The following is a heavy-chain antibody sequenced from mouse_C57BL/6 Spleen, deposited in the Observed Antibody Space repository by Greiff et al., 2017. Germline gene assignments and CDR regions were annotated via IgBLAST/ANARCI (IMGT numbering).Heavy chain of an antibody. CDR1: GYTFTSYW. CDR3: ARGAYSFAY. CDR2: SDPGSGNT. D-gene: IGHD2-10*01. Sequence: VQLQQPGAELVKPGASVKLSCKASGYTFTSYWMHWVKQRPGRGLEWIGRSDPGSGNTKYNEKFKGKATLTVDTSSSTAYMQLSSLTSEDSAVYFCARGAYSFAYWGQGTLVTVSA. J-gene: IGHJ3*01. V-gene: IGHV1-62-3*01.